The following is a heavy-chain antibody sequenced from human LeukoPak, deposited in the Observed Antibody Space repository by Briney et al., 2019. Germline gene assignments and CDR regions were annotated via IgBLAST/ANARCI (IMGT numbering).Heavy chain of an antibody. CDR3: ARDGSGSYHNYFDY. D-gene: IGHD3-10*01. V-gene: IGHV1-69*05. J-gene: IGHJ4*02. CDR1: GGTFSSYA. CDR2: IIPIFGTA. Sequence: GASVKVSCKASGGTFSSYAISWVRQAPGQGLEWMGGIIPIFGTANYAQKFQGRVTITTDESTSTAYMELSSLRSEDTAVYYCARDGSGSYHNYFDYWGQGTLGTVSS.